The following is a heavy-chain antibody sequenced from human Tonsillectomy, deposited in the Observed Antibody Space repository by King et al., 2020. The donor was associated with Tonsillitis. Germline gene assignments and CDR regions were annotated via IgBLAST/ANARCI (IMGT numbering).Heavy chain of an antibody. J-gene: IGHJ4*02. Sequence: QLVHSGAEVKKPGESLKISCKGSGYSFTIYWIGGVRQMPGKGLEGMGSIYPGDSDTRYSPSFQGQVTISADRSISTAYLQWSSLKASDTAMYYCARRDCSGGSCYPGFDYWGQGTLVTVSS. CDR2: IYPGDSDT. CDR3: ARRDCSGGSCYPGFDY. V-gene: IGHV5-51*01. CDR1: GYSFTIYW. D-gene: IGHD2-15*01.